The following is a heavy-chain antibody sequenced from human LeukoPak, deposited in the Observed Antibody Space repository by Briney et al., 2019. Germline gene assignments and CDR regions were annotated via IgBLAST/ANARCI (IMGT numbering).Heavy chain of an antibody. V-gene: IGHV3-48*04. CDR2: ISSSSSTI. CDR1: GFTFSSYS. CDR3: VNDYGDYVAS. D-gene: IGHD4-17*01. Sequence: PGGSLRLSCAASGFTFSSYSMNWVRQAPGKGLEWVSYISSSSSTIYYADSVKGRFTISRDNAKNSLYLQMNSLRAEDTAVYYCVNDYGDYVASWCQGTLVTVSS. J-gene: IGHJ4*02.